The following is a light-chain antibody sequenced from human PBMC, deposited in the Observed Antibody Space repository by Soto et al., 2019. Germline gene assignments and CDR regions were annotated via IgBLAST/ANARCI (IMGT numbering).Light chain of an antibody. CDR3: QQYGRSPPYT. Sequence: EIVLTQSPGTLSFSPGERATLSCRASQSVSSSYLAWYQQKPGQAPRLLIYGAYTRATGIPDRFSGSGSGTDFTLTISRLEPEDFAVYYCQQYGRSPPYTFGQGTKLEIK. CDR1: QSVSSSY. CDR2: GAY. V-gene: IGKV3-20*01. J-gene: IGKJ2*01.